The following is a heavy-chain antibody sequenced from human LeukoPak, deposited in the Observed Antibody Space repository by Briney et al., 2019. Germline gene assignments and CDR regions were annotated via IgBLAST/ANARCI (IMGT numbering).Heavy chain of an antibody. V-gene: IGHV3-21*01. J-gene: IGHJ4*02. CDR2: ISSSSSYI. D-gene: IGHD5-12*01. Sequence: GGSLRLSCAASGFTFSSYSMNWVPQAPGKGLGWVSSISSSSSYIYYADSVKGRFTISRDNAKNSLYLQMNSLRAEDTAVYYCARAESIVATIDYWGQGTLVTVSS. CDR3: ARAESIVATIDY. CDR1: GFTFSSYS.